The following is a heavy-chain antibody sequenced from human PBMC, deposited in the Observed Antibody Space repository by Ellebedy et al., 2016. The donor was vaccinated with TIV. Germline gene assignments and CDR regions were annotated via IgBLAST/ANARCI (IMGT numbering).Heavy chain of an antibody. Sequence: GGSLRLSXAASGFSFSTYTMNWVRQAPGKGLEWVPSITSSSSYIYYADSLRGRFTISRDNAKNSLYLQMNSLGPEDTAVYYCAREKDGYNCFDYWGQGTRVTVSS. V-gene: IGHV3-21*01. J-gene: IGHJ4*02. CDR3: AREKDGYNCFDY. CDR1: GFSFSTYT. CDR2: ITSSSSYI. D-gene: IGHD5-24*01.